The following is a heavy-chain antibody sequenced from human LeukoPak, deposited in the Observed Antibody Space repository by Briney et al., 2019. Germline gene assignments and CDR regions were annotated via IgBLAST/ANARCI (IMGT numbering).Heavy chain of an antibody. D-gene: IGHD6-13*01. CDR1: GGSISSSITTNY. Sequence: SETLSLTCTVSGGSISSSITTNYWNWIRQPPGKGLEWIGSIHYSGSTYYNPSLESRATISVDTSKNQFSVKLTSVTAADTAVYYCARKGTIAPTGASHFDYWGQGTLVTVSS. CDR2: IHYSGST. V-gene: IGHV4-39*01. CDR3: ARKGTIAPTGASHFDY. J-gene: IGHJ4*02.